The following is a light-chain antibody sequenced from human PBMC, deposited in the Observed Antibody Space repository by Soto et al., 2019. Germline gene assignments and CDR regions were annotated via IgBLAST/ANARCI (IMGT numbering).Light chain of an antibody. CDR1: SSDIGAYGY. V-gene: IGLV2-8*01. CDR2: EVS. CDR3: SSYAGSNNYV. J-gene: IGLJ1*01. Sequence: QSVLTQPASVSGSPGQSITISCTGSSSDIGAYGYVSWYQQHPGKAPKLMIYEVSKRPSGVPDRFSGSKSGNTASLTVSGLQAEDEADYYCSSYAGSNNYVFGTGTKVTVL.